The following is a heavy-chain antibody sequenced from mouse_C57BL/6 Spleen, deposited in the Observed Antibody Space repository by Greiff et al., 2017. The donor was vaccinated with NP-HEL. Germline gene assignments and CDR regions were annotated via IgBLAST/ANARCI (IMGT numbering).Heavy chain of an antibody. CDR2: IYPGDGDT. V-gene: IGHV1-80*01. Sequence: VQLQQSGAELVKPGASVQISCKASGYAFSSYWMNWVKQRPGKGLEWIGQIYPGDGDTNYNGKFKGKATLTADKSSSTAYMQLSSLTSEDSAVYFCARWSTTVVADDWGQGTTLTVAS. CDR3: ARWSTTVVADD. CDR1: GYAFSSYW. J-gene: IGHJ2*01. D-gene: IGHD1-1*01.